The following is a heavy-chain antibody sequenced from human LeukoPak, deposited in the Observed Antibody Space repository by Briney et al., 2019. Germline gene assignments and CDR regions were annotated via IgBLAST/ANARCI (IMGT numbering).Heavy chain of an antibody. D-gene: IGHD5-18*01. CDR2: IKSKTDGGTT. J-gene: IGHJ4*02. V-gene: IGHV3-15*01. CDR1: GFTFTNAW. CDR3: TTDLAAMIRAVDH. Sequence: GGSLRLSCAASGFTFTNAWMSSIPHPPGKSLDRAGRIKSKTDGGTTDYTAPVKGRFTISRDDSKNTLYLQMNSLKTEDTAVYYCTTDLAAMIRAVDHWGQGTLVTVSS.